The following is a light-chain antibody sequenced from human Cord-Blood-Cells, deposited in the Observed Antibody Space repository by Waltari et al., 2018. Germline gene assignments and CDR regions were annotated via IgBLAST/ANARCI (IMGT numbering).Light chain of an antibody. CDR2: DAS. CDR3: QQRSNWPRYT. Sequence: EIVLTQSPATLSLSPGESAPLPCRASQSVSSYLAWYQQKPGQAPRLLIYDASNRATGIPARFSGSGSGTDFTLTISSLEPEDFAVYYCQQRSNWPRYTFGQGTKLEIK. J-gene: IGKJ2*01. V-gene: IGKV3-11*01. CDR1: QSVSSY.